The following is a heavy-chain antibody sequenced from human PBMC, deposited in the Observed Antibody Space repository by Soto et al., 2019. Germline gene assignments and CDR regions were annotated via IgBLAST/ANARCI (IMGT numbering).Heavy chain of an antibody. CDR2: ISNSSSTI. Sequence: EVQLVESGGGLVQPGGSLRLACAASGFTFSSYSMNWVRQAPGKGLEWVSYISNSSSTIYYADSVKGRFTISRDNDKNSLYLQMNSLRDEDTAVYYCARESAARNWFDPWGQGALVTGSS. CDR3: ARESAARNWFDP. CDR1: GFTFSSYS. D-gene: IGHD2-2*01. J-gene: IGHJ5*02. V-gene: IGHV3-48*02.